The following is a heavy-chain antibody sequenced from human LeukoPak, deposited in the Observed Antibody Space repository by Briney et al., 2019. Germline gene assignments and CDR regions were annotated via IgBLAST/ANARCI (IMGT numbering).Heavy chain of an antibody. D-gene: IGHD3-10*01. CDR3: ARHVMARGPFDY. J-gene: IGHJ4*02. V-gene: IGHV4-39*01. CDR1: GGSISSSSYY. Sequence: NPSETLSLTCTVSGGSISSSSYYWGWIRQPPGKGLEWIGSIYYSGSTYYNPSLKSRVTISVDTSKNQFSLKLSSVTAADTAVYYCARHVMARGPFDYWGQGTLVTVSS. CDR2: IYYSGST.